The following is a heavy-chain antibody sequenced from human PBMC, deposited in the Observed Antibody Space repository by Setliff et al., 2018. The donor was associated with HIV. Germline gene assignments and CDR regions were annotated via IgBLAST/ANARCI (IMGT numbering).Heavy chain of an antibody. CDR2: IYYSGST. Sequence: PSETLSLTCTVSGDSLSSDYYYWTWIRQHPEKGLEWIGYIYYSGSTLYNPSLRSRLSMSVDTSKNQFSLELSFVTAADTAVYFCARDFLRSGYFDSWGQGKLVTVSS. D-gene: IGHD4-17*01. J-gene: IGHJ4*02. CDR3: ARDFLRSGYFDS. V-gene: IGHV4-31*03. CDR1: GDSLSSDYYY.